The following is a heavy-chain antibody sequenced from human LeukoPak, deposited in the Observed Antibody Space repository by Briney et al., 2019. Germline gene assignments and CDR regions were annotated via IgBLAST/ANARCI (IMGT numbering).Heavy chain of an antibody. CDR1: GFTFSSYW. V-gene: IGHV4-39*01. D-gene: IGHD6-19*01. Sequence: GSLRLSCAASGFTFSSYWMSWVRQAPGKGLEWIGSIYYSGSTYYNPSLKSRVTISVDTSKNQFSLKLSSVTAADTAVYYCARLQQWLKNWFDPWGQGTLVSVSS. CDR2: IYYSGST. CDR3: ARLQQWLKNWFDP. J-gene: IGHJ5*02.